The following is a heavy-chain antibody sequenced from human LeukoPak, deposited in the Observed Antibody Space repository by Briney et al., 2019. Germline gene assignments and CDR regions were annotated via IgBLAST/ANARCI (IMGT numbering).Heavy chain of an antibody. Sequence: SETLSLTCTVSGGSMSNYYWSWIRQPPGKGLDWIGYIYYRGSTNYNPSLKSRVTISLDTSKNQFSLKMSSVTAADTAVYYCARGREYCDSTTCYQPFDYWGQGTLVTVSS. D-gene: IGHD2/OR15-2a*01. CDR2: IYYRGST. CDR1: GGSMSNYY. CDR3: ARGREYCDSTTCYQPFDY. J-gene: IGHJ4*02. V-gene: IGHV4-59*01.